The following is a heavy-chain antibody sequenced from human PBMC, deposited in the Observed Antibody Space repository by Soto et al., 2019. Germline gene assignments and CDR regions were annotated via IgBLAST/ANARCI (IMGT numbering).Heavy chain of an antibody. Sequence: QVQLVQSGAEVKKPGSSVKVSCRASGGTFSSYAISWVRQAPGQGLEWMGGIIPIFGTANYAQKFQGRVTITADESTRTAYMELSSLRSEDTAVYYCASYSSGWYRSKGYFDLWGRGTLVTVSS. V-gene: IGHV1-69*01. D-gene: IGHD6-19*01. CDR3: ASYSSGWYRSKGYFDL. CDR1: GGTFSSYA. CDR2: IIPIFGTA. J-gene: IGHJ2*01.